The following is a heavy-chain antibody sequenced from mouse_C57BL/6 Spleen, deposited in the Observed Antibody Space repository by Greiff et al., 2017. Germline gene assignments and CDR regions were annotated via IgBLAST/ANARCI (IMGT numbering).Heavy chain of an antibody. D-gene: IGHD2-3*01. V-gene: IGHV1-80*01. J-gene: IGHJ1*03. CDR3: ARRLLRYWYFDV. CDR2: IYPGDGDT. CDR1: GYAFSSYW. Sequence: VQLVESGAELVKPGASVKISCKASGYAFSSYWMNWVKQRPGKGLEWIGQIYPGDGDTNYNGKFKGKATLTADKSSSTAYMQLSSLTSEDSAVYFCARRLLRYWYFDVWGTGTTVTVAS.